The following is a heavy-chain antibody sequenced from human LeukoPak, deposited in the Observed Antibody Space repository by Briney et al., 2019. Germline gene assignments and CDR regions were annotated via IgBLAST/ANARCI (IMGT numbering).Heavy chain of an antibody. CDR2: IVPILGTA. CDR1: GGTFSTYA. J-gene: IGHJ4*02. D-gene: IGHD6-13*01. V-gene: IGHV1-69*04. CDR3: ARVPQGSSWPYYFDY. Sequence: GASVKVSCKASGGTFSTYAISWVRPAPGQGLEGVGRIVPILGTANYAQNFQGRVTITADRSTTTAYMELSSLRSEDTAVYYCARVPQGSSWPYYFDYWGQGTLVTVSS.